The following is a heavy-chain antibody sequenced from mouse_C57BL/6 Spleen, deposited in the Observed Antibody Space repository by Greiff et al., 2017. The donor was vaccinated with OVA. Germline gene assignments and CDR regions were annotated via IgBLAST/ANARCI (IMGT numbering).Heavy chain of an antibody. CDR2: INPSNGGT. CDR3: ARSYPPSIGYSNHGDYAMDY. V-gene: IGHV1-53*01. CDR1: GYTFTSYW. D-gene: IGHD2-5*01. Sequence: QVQLQQPGTELVKPGASVKLSCKASGYTFTSYWMHWVKQRPGQGLEWIGNINPSNGGTNYNEKFKSKATLTVDKSSSTAYMQLSSLTSEDSAVYYCARSYPPSIGYSNHGDYAMDYWGQGTSVTVSS. J-gene: IGHJ4*01.